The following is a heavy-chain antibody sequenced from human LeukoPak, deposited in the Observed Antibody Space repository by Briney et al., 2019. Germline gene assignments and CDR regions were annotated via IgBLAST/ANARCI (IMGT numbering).Heavy chain of an antibody. Sequence: SETLSLTCTVSGGSISSGSYQWGWLRQPPGKGLEWIGSIHYSGTTHYKPSLKSRVTTSVDTSKNQFSLKLTSVIAADTAVYYCARLSVHCSGGSCYGYYGMDVWGQGTTVTVSS. CDR2: IHYSGTT. J-gene: IGHJ6*02. CDR3: ARLSVHCSGGSCYGYYGMDV. V-gene: IGHV4-39*01. CDR1: GGSISSGSYQ. D-gene: IGHD2-15*01.